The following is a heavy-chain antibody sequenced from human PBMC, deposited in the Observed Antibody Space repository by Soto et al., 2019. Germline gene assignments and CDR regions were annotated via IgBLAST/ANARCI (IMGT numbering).Heavy chain of an antibody. CDR3: ARAYSSSFWAPLGNYYCGIDV. V-gene: IGHV1-69*01. CDR2: IIPIFGTA. J-gene: IGHJ6*02. Sequence: QVQLVQSGAEVKKPGSSVKVSCKASGGTFSSYAISWVRQAPGQGLEWMGGIIPIFGTANYAQKFQGRVTITADESTSTAYMELSSMRSEDTAVYYCARAYSSSFWAPLGNYYCGIDVWGQGTTVTVSS. D-gene: IGHD6-6*01. CDR1: GGTFSSYA.